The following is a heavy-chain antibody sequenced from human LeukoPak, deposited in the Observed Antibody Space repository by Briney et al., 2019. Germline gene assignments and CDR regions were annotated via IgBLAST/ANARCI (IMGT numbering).Heavy chain of an antibody. V-gene: IGHV4-39*02. D-gene: IGHD3-10*01. Sequence: SETLSLTCTVSGVSVTSGTFYWAWLRQPPGKGLEWIATVYYTGSTYYNPSLKSRVTISMDTSKNHFSLQLRSVGAPDTAVYYCARHSGSGSLSRPFDPWGQGTLVTVSS. CDR3: ARHSGSGSLSRPFDP. CDR1: GVSVTSGTFY. J-gene: IGHJ5*02. CDR2: VYYTGST.